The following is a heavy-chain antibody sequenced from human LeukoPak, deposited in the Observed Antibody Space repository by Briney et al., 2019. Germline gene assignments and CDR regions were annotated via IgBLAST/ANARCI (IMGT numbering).Heavy chain of an antibody. CDR3: AEKDSGGSYNWFDP. CDR1: GFTFKNYA. J-gene: IGHJ5*02. D-gene: IGHD3-22*01. CDR2: ISGDAVTS. Sequence: GGSLRLSCAASGFTFKNYAMNWVRQSPGQGLEWVSTISGDAVTSWYADSVKGRFTVSRDNSKNIVFLQMNNLRAEDTAVYYCAEKDSGGSYNWFDPWGQGTLVTVSS. V-gene: IGHV3-23*01.